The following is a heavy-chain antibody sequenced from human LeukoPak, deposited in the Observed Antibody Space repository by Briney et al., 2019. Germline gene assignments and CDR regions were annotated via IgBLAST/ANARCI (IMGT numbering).Heavy chain of an antibody. CDR3: AKMNDYYGSGSYSDY. V-gene: IGHV3-23*01. J-gene: IGHJ4*02. CDR1: GFTFSSYA. Sequence: GGSLRLSCAASGFTFSSYAMSWVRQAPGKGLEWVSAISGSGGSTYYADSVKGRFTISRDNSKNTLYLQMNSLRAEDTAVYYCAKMNDYYGSGSYSDYWGRGTLVTVSS. D-gene: IGHD3-10*01. CDR2: ISGSGGST.